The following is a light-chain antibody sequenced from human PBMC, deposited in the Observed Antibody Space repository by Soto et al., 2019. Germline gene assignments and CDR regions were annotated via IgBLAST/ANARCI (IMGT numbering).Light chain of an antibody. CDR3: PQYGNSPIT. J-gene: IGKJ3*01. V-gene: IGKV3-20*01. CDR1: QSVSSAY. Sequence: EIVLTQSPGTLSLSPGERATLSCRASQSVSSAYLAWYQQRPGQAPRLLIYGASSRATVIPDRFSDSGSGTDFTLNIIRLEPEDFSVYDCPQYGNSPITFGPGTKVDIK. CDR2: GAS.